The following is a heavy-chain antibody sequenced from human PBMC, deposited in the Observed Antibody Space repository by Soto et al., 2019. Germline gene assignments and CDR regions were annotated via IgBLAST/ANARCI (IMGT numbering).Heavy chain of an antibody. CDR2: IIPMFGTS. D-gene: IGHD1-26*01. J-gene: IGHJ6*02. CDR3: ARDRISTLVDRYYSMDV. Sequence: QVQLVQSGAEVKKPGSSVKVSCKTSGGTFSNYGISWVRQAPGQGLEWMGGIIPMFGTSNYAQKFQGRVTITADASTSTAYMELSSLRSEDTAVYYCARDRISTLVDRYYSMDVWGQGTTVTVSS. CDR1: GGTFSNYG. V-gene: IGHV1-69*01.